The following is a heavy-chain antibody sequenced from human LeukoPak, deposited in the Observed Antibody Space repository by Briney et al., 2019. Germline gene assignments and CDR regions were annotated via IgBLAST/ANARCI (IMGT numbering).Heavy chain of an antibody. CDR3: ARDRTADSKRLDY. CDR2: ISSSGSTI. D-gene: IGHD3-22*01. V-gene: IGHV3-48*03. J-gene: IGHJ4*02. CDR1: AFTFSSYE. Sequence: GGSLRLSCAASAFTFSSYEVSWVRQAPGKGLEWVSYISSSGSTIYYADSVKGRFTISRDNAKNSLYLQMNSLRAEDTAVYYCARDRTADSKRLDYWGQGALVTVSS.